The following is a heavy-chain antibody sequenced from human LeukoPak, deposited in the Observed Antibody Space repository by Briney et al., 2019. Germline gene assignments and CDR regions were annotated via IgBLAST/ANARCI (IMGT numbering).Heavy chain of an antibody. CDR1: GFTFSNYG. Sequence: GGSLRLSCTASGFTFSNYGLNWVRQAPGKGLEWVSFIDTSGSYIYYGDSVKGRVTTSRDNAKNSLYLQMNGLRAEDTAVYYCARGRSITLLRGVAMSDGFDVWGQGAMVTVSS. V-gene: IGHV3-21*01. D-gene: IGHD3-10*01. J-gene: IGHJ3*01. CDR2: IDTSGSYI. CDR3: ARGRSITLLRGVAMSDGFDV.